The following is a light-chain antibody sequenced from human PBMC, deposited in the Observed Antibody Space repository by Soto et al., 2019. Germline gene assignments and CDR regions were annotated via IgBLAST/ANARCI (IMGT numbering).Light chain of an antibody. CDR1: SSDVGGYNY. Sequence: QSALTQPASVSGSPGQSITISCTGTSSDVGGYNYVSWYQQLPGKAPKLMIYDVSDRPSGVSNRFSGSKSGNTASLTISGLQAEDEADYYCSAYTVSRTYVFGTGTKLTVL. CDR2: DVS. V-gene: IGLV2-14*01. J-gene: IGLJ1*01. CDR3: SAYTVSRTYV.